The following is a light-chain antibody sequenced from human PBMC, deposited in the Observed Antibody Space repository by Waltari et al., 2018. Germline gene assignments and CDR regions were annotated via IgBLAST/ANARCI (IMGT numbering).Light chain of an antibody. Sequence: QSALTQPASVSGSPGQSITISCTGTSSDVGNYNLVSWYQQHPGKAPKLMISAGGNRPAGVSNRVSGCMAGNTASLTISGLQAEDEADYYCCSYAGSSTYVFGTGTKVTVL. J-gene: IGLJ1*01. V-gene: IGLV2-23*01. CDR3: CSYAGSSTYV. CDR2: AGG. CDR1: SSDVGNYNL.